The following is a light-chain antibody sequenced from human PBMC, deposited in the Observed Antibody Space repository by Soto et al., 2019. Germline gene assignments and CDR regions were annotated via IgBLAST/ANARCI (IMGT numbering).Light chain of an antibody. Sequence: EIVLTQSPGTLSLSPGERATLSCRASQSVSNNYLAWYQQKPGQAPRLLIYGASNRATGIPDRFSGGGSGTDFTLTISSLQSEDFAVYYCQQYNNWPPITFGQGTRLEI. CDR3: QQYNNWPPIT. CDR2: GAS. V-gene: IGKV3-20*01. CDR1: QSVSNNY. J-gene: IGKJ5*01.